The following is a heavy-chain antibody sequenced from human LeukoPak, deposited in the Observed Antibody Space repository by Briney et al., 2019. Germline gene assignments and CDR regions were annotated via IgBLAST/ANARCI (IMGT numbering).Heavy chain of an antibody. CDR1: GGSIRSGNYY. J-gene: IGHJ5*02. D-gene: IGHD2-2*01. CDR3: ARRLEVTPPAPWFDP. V-gene: IGHV4-31*03. Sequence: SETLSLTCTVSGGSIRSGNYYWTWIRQHPEKGLEWIGYIYHSGSTYYNPSLKSRVTISMDTSKNQFSLKLNSVTAADTAVYYCARRLEVTPPAPWFDPWGQGTLVTVSS. CDR2: IYHSGST.